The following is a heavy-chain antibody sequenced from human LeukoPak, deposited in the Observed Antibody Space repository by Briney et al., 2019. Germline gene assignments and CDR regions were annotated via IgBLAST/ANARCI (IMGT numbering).Heavy chain of an antibody. D-gene: IGHD3-9*01. Sequence: SETLSLNCAVYGGSFSGYYWSWIRQPPGKGLEWIGEINHSGSTNYNPSLKSRVTISVDTSKNQFSLKLSSVTAADTAVYYCARGPLRYFDWWDGMDVWGQGTTVTVSS. V-gene: IGHV4-34*01. J-gene: IGHJ6*02. CDR1: GGSFSGYY. CDR2: INHSGST. CDR3: ARGPLRYFDWWDGMDV.